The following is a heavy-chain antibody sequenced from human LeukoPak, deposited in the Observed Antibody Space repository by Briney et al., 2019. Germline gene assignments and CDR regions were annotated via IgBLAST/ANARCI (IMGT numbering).Heavy chain of an antibody. CDR3: AREVAVAPPDY. Sequence: ASVKVSCKASGYTFTGYYMHWVRQAPGQGLEWMGWINPNSGGTNYALKFQGRVTMTRDTSISTAYMELSRLRSDDTAVYYCAREVAVAPPDYWGQGTLVTVSS. D-gene: IGHD6-19*01. J-gene: IGHJ4*02. CDR1: GYTFTGYY. CDR2: INPNSGGT. V-gene: IGHV1-2*02.